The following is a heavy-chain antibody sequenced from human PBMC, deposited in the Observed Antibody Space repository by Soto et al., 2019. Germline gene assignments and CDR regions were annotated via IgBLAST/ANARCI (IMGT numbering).Heavy chain of an antibody. V-gene: IGHV3-74*01. J-gene: IGHJ3*02. D-gene: IGHD3-10*01. CDR2: INRDGSTT. CDR1: GFTFSSYW. Sequence: GGSLRLSCAASGFTFSSYWTHWVRQAPGKGLVWVSRINRDGSTTSYADSVKGRFTISRDNAKNTLYLQMNSLRAEDTAVYYCVRDGSGSAFDIWGQGTMVTVS. CDR3: VRDGSGSAFDI.